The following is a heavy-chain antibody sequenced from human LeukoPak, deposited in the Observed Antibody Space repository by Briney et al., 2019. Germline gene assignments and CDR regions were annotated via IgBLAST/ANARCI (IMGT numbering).Heavy chain of an antibody. V-gene: IGHV3-23*01. J-gene: IGHJ4*02. D-gene: IGHD1-1*01. CDR2: ISDSGGAT. Sequence: PGGSLRLSCAASGFTFSSYAMSWVRQAPGKGLEWVSSISDSGGATHYADSVKGRFTISRDNSKNTLFLQVNCLRAEDTAVYYCARDLWYNWSGGDSWGQGTLVTVSS. CDR3: ARDLWYNWSGGDS. CDR1: GFTFSSYA.